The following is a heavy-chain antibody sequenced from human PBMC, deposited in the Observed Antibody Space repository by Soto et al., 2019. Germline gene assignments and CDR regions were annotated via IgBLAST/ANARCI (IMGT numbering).Heavy chain of an antibody. CDR1: GYTFTSYG. Sequence: ASVKVSCKASGYTFTSYGISWVRQAPGQGLEWMGWISAYNGNTNYAQKLQGRVTMTTDTSTSTAYMELRSLRSDDTAVYYCARDGGNIVVVPAGESYYYYGMDVWGQGTTVTVSS. CDR2: ISAYNGNT. CDR3: ARDGGNIVVVPAGESYYYYGMDV. J-gene: IGHJ6*02. D-gene: IGHD2-2*01. V-gene: IGHV1-18*01.